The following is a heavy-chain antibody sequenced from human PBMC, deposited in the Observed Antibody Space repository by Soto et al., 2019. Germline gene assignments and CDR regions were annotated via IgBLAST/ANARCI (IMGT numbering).Heavy chain of an antibody. V-gene: IGHV3-30*18. D-gene: IGHD1-26*01. CDR2: ISCDGSNK. CDR3: EQDGGQWQLGESVNY. Sequence: QVQLVESGGGVVQPGRSLRLSCAASGFTFSSYGMHWVRQAPGKGLEWVAVISCDGSNKYYADSVKGRFTISRDNSKNERYLQQHRLRAEDTAVYYCEQDGGQWQLGESVNYWGQGTLVTVS. CDR1: GFTFSSYG. J-gene: IGHJ4*02.